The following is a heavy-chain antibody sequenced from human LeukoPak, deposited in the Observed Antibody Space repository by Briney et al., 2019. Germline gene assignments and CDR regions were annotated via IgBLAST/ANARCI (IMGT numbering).Heavy chain of an antibody. CDR1: GFTVSSNY. J-gene: IGHJ4*02. CDR2: ISYDGSNK. CDR3: AKDSGGRYQQIDY. Sequence: GGSLRLSCAASGFTVSSNYMSWVRQAPGKGLEWVADISYDGSNKDYADSVKGRFTISRDNSKNTLYLQMNSLRAEDTAVYYCAKDSGGRYQQIDYWGQGTLVTVSS. V-gene: IGHV3-30*18. D-gene: IGHD1-26*01.